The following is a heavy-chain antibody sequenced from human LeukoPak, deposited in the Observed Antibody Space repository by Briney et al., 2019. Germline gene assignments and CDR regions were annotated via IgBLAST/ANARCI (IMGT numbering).Heavy chain of an antibody. D-gene: IGHD7-27*01. CDR3: ARNKLGVLFYFDY. CDR2: ISSASSYI. V-gene: IGHV3-21*01. CDR1: GFTFSSYS. Sequence: GGSLRLSCAASGFTFSSYSMHWVRQAPGKGLEWVSSISSASSYIYYADSVKGRFTISRDNAKDSLYLQMNSLRAEDTAVYYCARNKLGVLFYFDYWGQGTLVTVSS. J-gene: IGHJ4*02.